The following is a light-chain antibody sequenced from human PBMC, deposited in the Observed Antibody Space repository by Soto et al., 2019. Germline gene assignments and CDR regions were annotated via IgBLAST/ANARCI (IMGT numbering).Light chain of an antibody. CDR3: AAWDDSLNGNWV. CDR1: SSNIGSNT. J-gene: IGLJ3*02. Sequence: QSVLTQPRSASGTPGQRVTISCSGSSSNIGSNTVNWYQQLPGTAPKLLIYSNNQRPSGVPDRFSGFKSGTSASLAISGLQSEDEADYYCAAWDDSLNGNWVFGGGTKLTVL. V-gene: IGLV1-44*01. CDR2: SNN.